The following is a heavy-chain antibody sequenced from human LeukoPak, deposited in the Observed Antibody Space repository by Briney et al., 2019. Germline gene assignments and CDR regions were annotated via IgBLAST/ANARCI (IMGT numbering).Heavy chain of an antibody. D-gene: IGHD2-15*01. CDR1: GFTFSSYE. Sequence: GGSLRLSCAASGFTFSSYEVNWVRQAPGRGLEWVSYISSSGCTIFYADSVEGRFTISRTNAKNSLYLQMNSQRAEDTAVYYCARGYCSGGSCYGSGEDDAFDIWGQGTMVTVSS. V-gene: IGHV3-48*03. CDR3: ARGYCSGGSCYGSGEDDAFDI. CDR2: ISSSGCTI. J-gene: IGHJ3*02.